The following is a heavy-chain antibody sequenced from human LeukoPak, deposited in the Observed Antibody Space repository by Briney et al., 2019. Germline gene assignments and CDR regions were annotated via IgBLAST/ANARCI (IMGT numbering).Heavy chain of an antibody. CDR2: IIPIVGTA. J-gene: IGHJ5*02. CDR1: GGTFSSYA. V-gene: IGHV1-69*13. D-gene: IGHD2-2*03. Sequence: SVKVSCKASGGTFSSYAISWVRQAPGQGLEWMGGIIPIVGTANDAQKFQGRVTITADESTSTAYMELSSLRSEDTAVYYCARSGYCSSTSCYSARFDPWGQGTLVTVSS. CDR3: ARSGYCSSTSCYSARFDP.